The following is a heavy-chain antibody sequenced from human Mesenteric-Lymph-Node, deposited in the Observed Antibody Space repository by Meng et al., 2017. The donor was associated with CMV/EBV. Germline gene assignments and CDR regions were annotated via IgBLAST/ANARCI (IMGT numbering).Heavy chain of an antibody. CDR2: IHGNSGGT. Sequence: ASVKVSCKASGYTFTGYYINWVRQAPGQGLEWMGWIHGNSGGTNYAQRFQGRVTMTRDTSTGTAYMEISSLRSDDTAVYYCARGRDTAPYNPWGQGTLVTVSS. J-gene: IGHJ5*02. D-gene: IGHD5-18*01. CDR1: GYTFTGYY. CDR3: ARGRDTAPYNP. V-gene: IGHV1-2*02.